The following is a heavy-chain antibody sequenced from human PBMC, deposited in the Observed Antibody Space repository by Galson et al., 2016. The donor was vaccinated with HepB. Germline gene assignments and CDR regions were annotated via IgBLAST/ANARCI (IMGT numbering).Heavy chain of an antibody. CDR2: TYYRSQWFN. Sequence: CAISGDSVSSNTAAWNWIRQSPSRGLEWLGRTYYRSQWFNDYAVSVKSRITINPDTSKNQFSLQLSYVTPEDTAVHYCTRDPSCSSSSCYPFDYWAQGTLVTVSS. CDR1: GDSVSSNTAA. V-gene: IGHV6-1*01. CDR3: TRDPSCSSSSCYPFDY. D-gene: IGHD2-2*01. J-gene: IGHJ4*02.